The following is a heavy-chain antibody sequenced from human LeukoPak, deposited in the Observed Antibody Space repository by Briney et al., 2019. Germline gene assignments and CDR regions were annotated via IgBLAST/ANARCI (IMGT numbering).Heavy chain of an antibody. V-gene: IGHV4-31*03. J-gene: IGHJ6*03. Sequence: SETLSLTCTVSGGSISSGGYYWSWIRQHPGKGLEWIGYIYYSGSTYYNPSLKSRVTISVDTSKNQFSLKLSSVTAADTAVYYCARVLSGRGITIFGVVIKGDYYYMDVWGKGTTVTVSS. CDR2: IYYSGST. CDR1: GGSISSGGYY. D-gene: IGHD3-3*01. CDR3: ARVLSGRGITIFGVVIKGDYYYMDV.